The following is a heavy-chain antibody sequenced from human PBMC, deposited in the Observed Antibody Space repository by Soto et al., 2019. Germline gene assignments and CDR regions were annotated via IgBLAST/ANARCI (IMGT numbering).Heavy chain of an antibody. Sequence: VQLVESGGGVVQPGRSLRLSCAASGFTFSTYGMHWVRQAPGKGLEWVAVIWYDGSNEYYADSVKGRFAISRDNSKNTLYLQMNSLRAEDTAVYHCARDPGIALAGTLFDYWGQGTLVTVSS. J-gene: IGHJ4*02. D-gene: IGHD6-19*01. CDR1: GFTFSTYG. CDR2: IWYDGSNE. CDR3: ARDPGIALAGTLFDY. V-gene: IGHV3-33*01.